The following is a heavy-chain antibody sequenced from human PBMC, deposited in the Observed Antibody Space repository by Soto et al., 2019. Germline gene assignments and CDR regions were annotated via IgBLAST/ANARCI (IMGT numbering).Heavy chain of an antibody. CDR1: GGSMNNYY. CDR3: AMTVTTSYNWFDP. J-gene: IGHJ5*02. Sequence: PSETLSLTCTVSGGSMNNYYWSWIRQPPGKGLEWIGHIYYSGTTKYNPSLKSRVTISVDTSKNLFSLRLNSVTAADTAVYFCAMTVTTSYNWFDPWGQGTLVTVSS. D-gene: IGHD4-17*01. CDR2: IYYSGTT. V-gene: IGHV4-59*08.